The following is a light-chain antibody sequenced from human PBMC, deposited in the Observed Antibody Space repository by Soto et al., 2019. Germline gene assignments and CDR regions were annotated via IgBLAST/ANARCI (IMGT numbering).Light chain of an antibody. J-gene: IGKJ5*01. CDR1: HSVNSH. Sequence: MMMTQSPATLSVSPGERVTLSCRTSHSVNSHVAWYQQKPGQAPRLLLYGASTRATGIPVRFSGSGFGTEFTLTISILQSEDFAVYYCQQYKNWPLFGQGTRLDIK. CDR2: GAS. V-gene: IGKV3-15*01. CDR3: QQYKNWPL.